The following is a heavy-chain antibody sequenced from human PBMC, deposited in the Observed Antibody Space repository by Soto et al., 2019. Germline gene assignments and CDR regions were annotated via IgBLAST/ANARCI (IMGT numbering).Heavy chain of an antibody. CDR2: IYYSGST. CDR3: ARGRVGYDILTGYYTPGVDI. CDR1: GGSISSGGYY. D-gene: IGHD3-9*01. V-gene: IGHV4-31*03. J-gene: IGHJ3*02. Sequence: SETLSLTCTVSGGSISSGGYYWSWIRQHPGKGLEWIGYIYYSGSTYYNPSLKSRVTISVDTSKNQFSLKLSSVTAADTAVYYCARGRVGYDILTGYYTPGVDIWGQGTMVTVSS.